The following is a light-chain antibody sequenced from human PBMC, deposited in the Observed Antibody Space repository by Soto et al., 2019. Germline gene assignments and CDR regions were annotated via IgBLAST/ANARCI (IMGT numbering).Light chain of an antibody. CDR1: QSVLSNS. CDR3: QQYSSPPQT. Sequence: DIVMTQFPESLAVSLGERATINCKSSQSVLSNSIAWYQQKPGQPPKLLIYWASTRESGVPDRFSGSGSGTDFTLTISSLQAEDLAVYYCQQYSSPPQTFGQGTKLEIK. V-gene: IGKV4-1*01. J-gene: IGKJ2*01. CDR2: WAS.